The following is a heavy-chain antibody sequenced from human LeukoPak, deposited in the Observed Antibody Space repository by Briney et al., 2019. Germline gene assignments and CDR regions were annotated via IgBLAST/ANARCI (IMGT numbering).Heavy chain of an antibody. CDR2: ISAYNGNT. J-gene: IGHJ4*02. CDR1: GYTFTSYG. CDR3: ARETPEYYDSWSGYYTGIAHFDY. V-gene: IGHV1-18*01. Sequence: ASVKVSCKASGYTFTSYGISWVRQAPGQGLEWMGWISAYNGNTNYAQKLQGRVTMTTDTSTSTAYMELRGLRSDDTAVYYCARETPEYYDSWSGYYTGIAHFDYWGQGTLVTVSS. D-gene: IGHD3-3*01.